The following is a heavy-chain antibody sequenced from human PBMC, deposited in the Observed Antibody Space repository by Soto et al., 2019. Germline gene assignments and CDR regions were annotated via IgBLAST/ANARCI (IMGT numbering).Heavy chain of an antibody. CDR2: MSHSGGS. V-gene: IGHV4-34*01. J-gene: IGHJ3*02. CDR1: GGSVSVPNYY. D-gene: IGHD1-1*01. Sequence: QVQLQQWGAGLLKPSETLSLTCAVYGGSVSVPNYYWSWIRQPPGKGLEWIGEMSHSGGSHFNPSLKSRVTISVDTSTNQFSLKMSSVTAADTALYYCARVRRGTATTVVDAFDIWGPGTMVIVSS. CDR3: ARVRRGTATTVVDAFDI.